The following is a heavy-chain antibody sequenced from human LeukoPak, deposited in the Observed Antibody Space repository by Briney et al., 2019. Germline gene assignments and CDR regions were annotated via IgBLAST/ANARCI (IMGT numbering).Heavy chain of an antibody. Sequence: PQTLSLTCTVSGDSIFSASYYWGWLRQPPGKSLEWIGFIYYSGNTYYSSSLRSRISISIDTSNNQFSLGLSSVTVADTAVYYCAREGTAHAFDIWGRGTMVTVSS. CDR2: IYYSGNT. D-gene: IGHD3-10*01. CDR3: AREGTAHAFDI. CDR1: GDSIFSASYY. J-gene: IGHJ3*02. V-gene: IGHV4-31*03.